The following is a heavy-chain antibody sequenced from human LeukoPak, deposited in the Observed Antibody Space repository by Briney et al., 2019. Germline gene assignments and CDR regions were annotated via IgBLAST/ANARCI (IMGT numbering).Heavy chain of an antibody. D-gene: IGHD6-19*01. Sequence: PGGSLRLSCAASGFTFSIYAMSWVRQAPGKGLQWVSSITSRGESTWYVDSVKGRFTITRDNSENTLYLQMHSLRAEDTAVYYRARDLYSSGCFDYWGQGTLVTVSS. CDR1: GFTFSIYA. V-gene: IGHV3-23*01. CDR3: ARDLYSSGCFDY. CDR2: ITSRGEST. J-gene: IGHJ4*02.